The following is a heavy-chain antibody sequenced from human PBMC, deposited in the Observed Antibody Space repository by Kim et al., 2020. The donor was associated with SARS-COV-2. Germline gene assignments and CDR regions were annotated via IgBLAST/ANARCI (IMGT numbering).Heavy chain of an antibody. CDR2: IYSGGST. CDR3: ARGGLWFGELLFSYYYYGVDV. D-gene: IGHD3-10*01. CDR1: GFTVSSNY. Sequence: GGSLRLSCAASGFTVSSNYMSWVRQAPGKGLEWVSVIYSGGSTYYADSVKGRFTISRHNTKNTLYLQMTSLRAEDTAVYYCARGGLWFGELLFSYYYYGVDVWGQGTTVTVPS. V-gene: IGHV3-66*01. J-gene: IGHJ6*02.